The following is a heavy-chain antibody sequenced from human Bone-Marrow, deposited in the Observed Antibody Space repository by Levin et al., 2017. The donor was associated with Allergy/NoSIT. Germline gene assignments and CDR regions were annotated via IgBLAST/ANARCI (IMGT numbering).Heavy chain of an antibody. Sequence: SQTLSLTCTVSGASISSFFWSWIRQPPGKGLEWIGYIYYSGSTNYSPSLKSRVSMSADMSRNQVYLTMSSVTAADTAVYYCARQAVPAAMNGFDSWGQGTLVTVSS. J-gene: IGHJ5*01. CDR1: GASISSFF. D-gene: IGHD2-2*01. V-gene: IGHV4-59*08. CDR2: IYYSGST. CDR3: ARQAVPAAMNGFDS.